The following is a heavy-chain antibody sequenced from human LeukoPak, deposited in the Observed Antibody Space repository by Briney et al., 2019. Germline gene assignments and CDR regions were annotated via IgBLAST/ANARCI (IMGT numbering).Heavy chain of an antibody. CDR2: ISAYNGNT. V-gene: IGHV1-18*01. CDR1: GYTFTSYG. Sequence: GASVKVPCKASGYTFTSYGISWVRQAPGQGLEWMGWISAYNGNTNYAQKLQGRVTMTTDTSTSTAYMELRSLRSDDTAVYYCARDAAAAYWDYYYYYGMDVWGQGTTVTVSS. CDR3: ARDAAAAYWDYYYYYGMDV. D-gene: IGHD2-2*01. J-gene: IGHJ6*02.